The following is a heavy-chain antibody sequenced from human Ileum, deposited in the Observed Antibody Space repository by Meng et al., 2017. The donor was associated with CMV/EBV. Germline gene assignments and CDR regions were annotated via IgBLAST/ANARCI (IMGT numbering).Heavy chain of an antibody. V-gene: IGHV3-11*04. Sequence: GESLKISCAASGFTFNNYAMSWVRQAPGKGLEWVSYISSSGSTIYYADSVKGRFTISRDNAKNSLSLQMNSLRAEDTAVYYCARDRNQVYGVVVPYYYYSYGMDVWGQGTTVTVSS. CDR1: GFTFNNYA. CDR2: ISSSGSTI. J-gene: IGHJ6*02. CDR3: ARDRNQVYGVVVPYYYYSYGMDV. D-gene: IGHD3-3*01.